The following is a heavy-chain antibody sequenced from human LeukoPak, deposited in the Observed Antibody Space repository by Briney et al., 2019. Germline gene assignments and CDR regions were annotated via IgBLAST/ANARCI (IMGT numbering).Heavy chain of an antibody. Sequence: GGSLRLSCAASGFTFSSYAMSWVRQAPGKGLEWVSAISGSGGSTYYADSVKGRFTISRDNSKNTLYLQMNSLRAEDTGVYYCAKDPYYYDSSGRVDPWGQGTLVTVSS. J-gene: IGHJ5*02. CDR1: GFTFSSYA. CDR3: AKDPYYYDSSGRVDP. V-gene: IGHV3-23*01. D-gene: IGHD3-22*01. CDR2: ISGSGGST.